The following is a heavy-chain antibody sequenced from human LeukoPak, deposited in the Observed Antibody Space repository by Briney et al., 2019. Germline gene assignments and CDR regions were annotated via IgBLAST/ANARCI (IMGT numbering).Heavy chain of an antibody. CDR3: ARVAGSTGWYFFTY. CDR1: GGSVSSGGYY. V-gene: IGHV4-61*08. D-gene: IGHD6-19*01. Sequence: SETLSLTCTVSGGSVSSGGYYWTWIRQPPGKGLEWVGYISYSGSTNYNPSLKSRVTISADTSKNQFSLSLSSVTAADTAVYYCARVAGSTGWYFFTYWGQGTLVTVSS. J-gene: IGHJ4*02. CDR2: ISYSGST.